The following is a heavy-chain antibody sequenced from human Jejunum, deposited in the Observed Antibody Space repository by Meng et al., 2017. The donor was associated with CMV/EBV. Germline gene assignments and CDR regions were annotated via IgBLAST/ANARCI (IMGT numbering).Heavy chain of an antibody. D-gene: IGHD6-19*01. CDR1: GFTYSTYT. J-gene: IGHJ5*02. CDR2: ISSSSNFI. Sequence: EVQLVESGGGLVKPGGSLRLSCAVSGFTYSTYTMRWVRQAPGKGLEWVSSISSSSNFIYYADSVKGRFTISRDNSKKTLYLQMNSLRAEDTAVYYCAKPRGAGSWGRGTLVTVSS. V-gene: IGHV3-21*04. CDR3: AKPRGAGS.